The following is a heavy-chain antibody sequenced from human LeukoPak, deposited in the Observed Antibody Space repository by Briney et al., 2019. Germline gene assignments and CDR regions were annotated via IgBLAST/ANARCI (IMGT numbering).Heavy chain of an antibody. D-gene: IGHD3-3*01. CDR2: INPNSGGT. J-gene: IGHJ5*02. CDR1: GYTFTGYY. CDR3: ARTLASYYDFWSGYYSDSWFDP. Sequence: GASVKVSCKASGYTFTGYYMHWVRQAPGQGLEWMGWINPNSGGTNHAQKFQGRVTMTRDTSISTAYMELSRLRSDDTAVYYCARTLASYYDFWSGYYSDSWFDPWGQGTLVTVSS. V-gene: IGHV1-2*02.